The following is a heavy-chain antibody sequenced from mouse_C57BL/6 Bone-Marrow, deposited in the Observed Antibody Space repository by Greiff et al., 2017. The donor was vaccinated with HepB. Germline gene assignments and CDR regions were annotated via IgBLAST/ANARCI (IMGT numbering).Heavy chain of an antibody. V-gene: IGHV1-4*01. D-gene: IGHD2-5*01. CDR3: ARKSTYYSITTWFAY. CDR1: GYTFTSYT. Sequence: QVQLQQSGAELARPGASVKMSCKASGYTFTSYTMHWVKQRPGQGLEWIGYINPSSGYTKYNQKFKDKATLTAEKSSSTAYMQLSSLTSEDSAVYYCARKSTYYSITTWFAYWGQGTLVTVSA. J-gene: IGHJ3*01. CDR2: INPSSGYT.